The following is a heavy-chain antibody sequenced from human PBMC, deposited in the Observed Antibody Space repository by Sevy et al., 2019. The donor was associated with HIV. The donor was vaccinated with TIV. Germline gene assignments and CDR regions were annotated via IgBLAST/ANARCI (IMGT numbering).Heavy chain of an antibody. J-gene: IGHJ3*02. D-gene: IGHD2-2*01. CDR1: TVIFSDHW. CDR2: INQDGSDR. Sequence: GGYLRLSCAASTVIFSDHWMTWVRQAPGKGLEWVANINQDGSDRHYVDSVMGRFTISRDNARQSVYLQMNSLRVEDTAVYYCARVDCGSITCQGRDPFDIWGQGTTVTVSS. CDR3: ARVDCGSITCQGRDPFDI. V-gene: IGHV3-7*03.